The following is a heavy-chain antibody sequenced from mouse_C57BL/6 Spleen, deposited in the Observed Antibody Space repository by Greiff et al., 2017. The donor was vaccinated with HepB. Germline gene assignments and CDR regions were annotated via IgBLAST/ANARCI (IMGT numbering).Heavy chain of an antibody. V-gene: IGHV5-12*01. CDR2: ISNGGGST. D-gene: IGHD1-1*01. J-gene: IGHJ2*01. CDR1: GFTFSDYY. Sequence: DVHLVESGGGLVQPGGSLKLSCAASGFTFSDYYMYWVRQTPEKRLEWVAYISNGGGSTYYPDTVKGRFTISRDNAKNTLYLQMSRLKSEDTAMYYCARRGTTPYYFDYWGQGTTLTVSS. CDR3: ARRGTTPYYFDY.